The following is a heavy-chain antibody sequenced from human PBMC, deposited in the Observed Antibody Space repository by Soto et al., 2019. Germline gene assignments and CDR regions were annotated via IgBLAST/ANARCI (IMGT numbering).Heavy chain of an antibody. CDR1: GGSISSYY. CDR2: IYYSGST. Sequence: SETLSLTCTVSGGSISSYYWSWIRQPPGKGLEWIGYIYYSGSTNYNPSLKSRVTISVDTSKNQFSLKLSSVTAADTAVHYCARRYGYSFDYWGQGTLVTVSS. D-gene: IGHD1-1*01. V-gene: IGHV4-59*08. J-gene: IGHJ4*02. CDR3: ARRYGYSFDY.